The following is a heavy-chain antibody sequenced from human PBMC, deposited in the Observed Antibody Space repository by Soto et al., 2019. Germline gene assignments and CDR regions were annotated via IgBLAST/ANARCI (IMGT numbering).Heavy chain of an antibody. D-gene: IGHD5-18*01. CDR1: GFTFSSYA. CDR3: AKDGYCYGYMLNWFDP. V-gene: IGHV3-23*01. CDR2: ISGSGGST. J-gene: IGHJ5*02. Sequence: GGSLRLSCAASGFTFSSYAMSWVRQAPGKGLEWVSAISGSGGSTYYADSVKGRFTISRDNSKNTLYLQMNSLRAEDTAVYYCAKDGYCYGYMLNWFDPWGQGTLVTVSS.